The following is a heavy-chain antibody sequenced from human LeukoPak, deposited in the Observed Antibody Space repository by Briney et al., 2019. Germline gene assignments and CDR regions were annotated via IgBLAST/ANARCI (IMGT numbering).Heavy chain of an antibody. Sequence: ASVKVSCKASGYTFTSYGISWVRQAPGQGLEWMGWISAYNGNTNYAQKLQGRVTMTTDTSTSTAYMELRSLRSDDTAVYYCAREDCTNGVCYTPFDYWGQGTLVTVSS. CDR2: ISAYNGNT. V-gene: IGHV1-18*01. CDR3: AREDCTNGVCYTPFDY. CDR1: GYTFTSYG. J-gene: IGHJ4*02. D-gene: IGHD2-8*01.